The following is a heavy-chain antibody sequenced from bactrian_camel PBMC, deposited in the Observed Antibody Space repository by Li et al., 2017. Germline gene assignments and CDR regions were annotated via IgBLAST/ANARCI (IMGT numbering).Heavy chain of an antibody. Sequence: HVQLVESGGGIVQEGGSLRLSCAASGASEWTGGSYCIGWFRQVPGLEREGVARIDSDGTTRYADAVAGRFTISKDNANNVLYLHMNNLKTEDTAMYYCAAVPRGWGTWGDDERNYWGQGTQVTVS. J-gene: IGHJ4*01. V-gene: IGHV3S55*01. CDR3: AAVPRGWGTWGDDERNY. D-gene: IGHD5*01. CDR1: GASEWTGGSYC. CDR2: IDSDGTT.